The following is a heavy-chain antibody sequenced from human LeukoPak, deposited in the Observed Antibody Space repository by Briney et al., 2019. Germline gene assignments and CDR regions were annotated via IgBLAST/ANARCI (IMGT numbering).Heavy chain of an antibody. CDR3: ARGKRDGDYGSWFDP. CDR1: GGSFNGYY. CDR2: IYRSGST. J-gene: IGHJ5*02. Sequence: SETLSLTCAVYGGSFNGYYWNWIRQPPGKGLEWIGEIYRSGSTNYNPSLKSRVTIPVDTSKNQFSLKLSSVTAADTAVYYCARGKRDGDYGSWFDPWGQGTLVTVSS. V-gene: IGHV4-34*01. D-gene: IGHD4-17*01.